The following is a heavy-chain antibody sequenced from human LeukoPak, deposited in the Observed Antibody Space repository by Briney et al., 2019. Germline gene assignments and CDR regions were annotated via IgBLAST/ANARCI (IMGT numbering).Heavy chain of an antibody. CDR2: MKQDGRDS. Sequence: GGSLRLSCVASGFTFSWYWMSWVRQAPGKGLEWVANMKQDGRDSHYVDSVKGRFTISRDYAKKSVYLEMNSLRAGDTAVYYCAFGGVIAWYFDYWGQGTLVTVSS. CDR1: GFTFSWYW. CDR3: AFGGVIAWYFDY. D-gene: IGHD3-16*02. J-gene: IGHJ4*02. V-gene: IGHV3-7*01.